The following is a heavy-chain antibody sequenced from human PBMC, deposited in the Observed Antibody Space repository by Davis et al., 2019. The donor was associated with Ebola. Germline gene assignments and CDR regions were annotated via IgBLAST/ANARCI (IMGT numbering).Heavy chain of an antibody. V-gene: IGHV4-59*11. Sequence: PSETLSLTCTVSGGSISSHYWSWIRQPPGKGLEWIGYIYYSGSTNYNPSLKSRVTISVDTSKNQFSLKLSSVTAADTAVYYCAKPQPREYQLLSDWYFDLWGRGTLVTVSS. CDR2: IYYSGST. CDR3: AKPQPREYQLLSDWYFDL. D-gene: IGHD2-2*01. J-gene: IGHJ2*01. CDR1: GGSISSHY.